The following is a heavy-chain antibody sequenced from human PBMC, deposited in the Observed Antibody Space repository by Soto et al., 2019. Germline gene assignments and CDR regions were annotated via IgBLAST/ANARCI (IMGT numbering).Heavy chain of an antibody. J-gene: IGHJ4*02. CDR2: VYYSGST. D-gene: IGHD5-18*01. CDR3: AGAYSSGYDYFVS. Sequence: SETLSLTCTVSGGSISSYYWSWIRLPPGKGLEWIGYVYYSGSTNNSPSLKSRVTISVDTSKNQVSLKLRSVTAADTAVYYCAGAYSSGYDYFVSWGQGTLVTVSS. V-gene: IGHV4-59*01. CDR1: GGSISSYY.